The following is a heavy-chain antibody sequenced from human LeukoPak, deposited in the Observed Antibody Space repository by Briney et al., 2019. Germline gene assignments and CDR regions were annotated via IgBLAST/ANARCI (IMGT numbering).Heavy chain of an antibody. CDR3: AGEYSSSWFGGWFDP. V-gene: IGHV3-48*02. J-gene: IGHJ5*02. CDR1: GFSFSSYI. D-gene: IGHD2-2*01. Sequence: GGSLRLSCAPSGFSFSSYIMNWVRQAPGKGVEWVSYICSSSSTIYYADSVNGRFTISRDNAKKTLYLQMNSLRDEDTAVYYCAGEYSSSWFGGWFDPWGQGTLVTVSS. CDR2: ICSSSSTI.